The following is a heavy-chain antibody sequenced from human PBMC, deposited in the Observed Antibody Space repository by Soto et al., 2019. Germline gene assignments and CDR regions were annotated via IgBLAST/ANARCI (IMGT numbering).Heavy chain of an antibody. CDR3: ARGETYLGV. CDR2: IIPIFDSR. V-gene: IGHV1-69*01. D-gene: IGHD3-16*01. Sequence: QVQLVQSGAEVKKPGSSVKVSCKASRDTFSKYAFNWVRQAPGQGLEWMGWIIPIFDSRNYAEKFQGRVTITADESTSTAYMELRSLRFVDTAVYYCARGETYLGVWGQGTTVTVSS. J-gene: IGHJ6*02. CDR1: RDTFSKYA.